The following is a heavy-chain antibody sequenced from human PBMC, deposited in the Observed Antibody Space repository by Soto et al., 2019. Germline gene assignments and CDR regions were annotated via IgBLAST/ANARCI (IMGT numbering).Heavy chain of an antibody. Sequence: GGSLRLSCAASGSTFSDYYMSWIRQAPGKGLEWVSYISSSSSYTNYADSVKGRFTISRDNAKNSLYLQMNSLRAEDTAVYYCARDRRYYYDSSGYYPVPLDYWGQGTLVTVSS. CDR1: GSTFSDYY. V-gene: IGHV3-11*06. J-gene: IGHJ4*02. CDR2: ISSSSSYT. CDR3: ARDRRYYYDSSGYYPVPLDY. D-gene: IGHD3-22*01.